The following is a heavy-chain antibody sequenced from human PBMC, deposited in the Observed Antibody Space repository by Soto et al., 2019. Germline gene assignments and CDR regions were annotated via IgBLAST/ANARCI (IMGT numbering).Heavy chain of an antibody. CDR1: GGSFSGYY. CDR2: INHSGST. Sequence: PSETLSLTCAVYGGSFSGYYWTWIRQPPGKGLEWVGEINHSGSTNYSPSLKSRVTISVDTSKNQFSLNLNSVTAADTAVYYCAGVSYCSGTSCYVAFDIWGQGTMVTVSS. J-gene: IGHJ3*02. D-gene: IGHD2-2*01. V-gene: IGHV4-34*01. CDR3: AGVSYCSGTSCYVAFDI.